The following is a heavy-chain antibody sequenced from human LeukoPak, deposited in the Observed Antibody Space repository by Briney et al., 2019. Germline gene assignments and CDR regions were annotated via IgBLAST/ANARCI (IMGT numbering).Heavy chain of an antibody. CDR1: GFTFSSYG. CDR3: AKDLWAYCGGDCYSIDY. CDR2: ISYDGSNK. V-gene: IGHV3-30*18. Sequence: SGGSLRLSCAASGFTFSSYGMHWVRQAPGKGLEWVAVISYDGSNKYYADSVKGRFTISRDNSKNTLYLQMNSLRAEDTAVYYCAKDLWAYCGGDCYSIDYWGQGTLVTVSS. J-gene: IGHJ4*02. D-gene: IGHD2-21*02.